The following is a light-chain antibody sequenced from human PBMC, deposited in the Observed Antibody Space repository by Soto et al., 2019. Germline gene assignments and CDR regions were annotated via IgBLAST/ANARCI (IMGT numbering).Light chain of an antibody. CDR1: SSNIGNNN. CDR2: DNN. J-gene: IGLJ3*02. Sequence: QSMLTQPPSVSAAPAQKVTISCSGTSSNIGNNNVLWYQQLPGTAPKLLIYDNNKRPSGIPDRFSGYKSGTSATLGITGLQTGDEADYYCGTWDSGLTAVVFGGGTQLTVL. CDR3: GTWDSGLTAVV. V-gene: IGLV1-51*01.